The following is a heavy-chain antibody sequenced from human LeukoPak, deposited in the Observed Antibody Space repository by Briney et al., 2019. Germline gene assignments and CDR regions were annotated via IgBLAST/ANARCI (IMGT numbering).Heavy chain of an antibody. Sequence: GGSLRLSCAASGFTFSSYAMHWVRQAPGKGLGWVAIISYDGSNKYYADSVKGRFTISRDNSKNTLYLQMNSLRAEDTAVYYCARDWEGDAFDIWGQGTMVAVSS. CDR3: ARDWEGDAFDI. J-gene: IGHJ3*02. V-gene: IGHV3-30-3*01. CDR1: GFTFSSYA. CDR2: ISYDGSNK. D-gene: IGHD1-26*01.